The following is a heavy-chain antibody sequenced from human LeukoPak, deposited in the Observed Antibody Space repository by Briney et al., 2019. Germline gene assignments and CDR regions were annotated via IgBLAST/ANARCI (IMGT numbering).Heavy chain of an antibody. D-gene: IGHD3-22*01. V-gene: IGHV4-39*01. Sequence: SETLSLTCTVSGGSISSSSYYWGWIRQPPGKGLEWIGSIYYSGSTYYNPSLKSRVTISVDTSKNQFSLKLSSVTAADTAVCYCARPGYYYDSSGYYYRDYWGQGTLVTVSS. CDR2: IYYSGST. CDR3: ARPGYYYDSSGYYYRDY. CDR1: GGSISSSSYY. J-gene: IGHJ4*02.